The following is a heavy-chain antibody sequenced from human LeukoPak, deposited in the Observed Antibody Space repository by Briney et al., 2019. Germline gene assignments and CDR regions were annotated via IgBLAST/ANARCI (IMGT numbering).Heavy chain of an antibody. CDR1: GGSISSYY. J-gene: IGHJ3*02. CDR3: ARGRYYYDSSGYYEAFDI. V-gene: IGHV4-59*12. D-gene: IGHD3-22*01. Sequence: SETLSLTCTVSGGSISSYYWSWIRQPPGKGLEWIGYIYYSGSTNYNPSLKSRVTISVDTSKNQFSLKLSSVTAADTAVYYCARGRYYYDSSGYYEAFDIWGQGTMVTVSS. CDR2: IYYSGST.